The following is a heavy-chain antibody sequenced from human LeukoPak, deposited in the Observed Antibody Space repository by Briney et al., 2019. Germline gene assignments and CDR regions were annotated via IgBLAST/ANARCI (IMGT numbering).Heavy chain of an antibody. CDR1: GGTFSSYT. CDR3: AREDSMGRGVISFGEYNWFDP. V-gene: IGHV1-69*04. CDR2: IIPILGIA. D-gene: IGHD3-10*01. Sequence: ASVKVSCKASGGTFSSYTISWVRQAPGQGLEWMGRIIPILGIANYAQKFQGRVTITADKSTSTAYMELSSLRSEDTAVYYCAREDSMGRGVISFGEYNWFDPWGQGTLVTVSS. J-gene: IGHJ5*02.